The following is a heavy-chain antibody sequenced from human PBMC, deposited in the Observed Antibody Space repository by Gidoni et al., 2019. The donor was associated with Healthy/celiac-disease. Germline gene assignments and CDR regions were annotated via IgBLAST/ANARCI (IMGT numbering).Heavy chain of an antibody. CDR2: IWYDGSNK. CDR3: ARDRLGYSYGVLDY. CDR1: GFSFSSYG. J-gene: IGHJ4*02. V-gene: IGHV3-33*01. Sequence: QVQLVASGGGVVHPGTSLRLSCAAYGFSFSSYGMHWVRQAPVKRLEWVAVIWYDGSNKYYADSVKGRFTISRDNSKNTLYLQMNSLRAEDTAVYYCARDRLGYSYGVLDYWGQGTLVTVSS. D-gene: IGHD5-18*01.